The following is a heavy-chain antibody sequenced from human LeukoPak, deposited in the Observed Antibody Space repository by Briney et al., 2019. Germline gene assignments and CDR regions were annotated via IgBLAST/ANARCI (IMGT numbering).Heavy chain of an antibody. V-gene: IGHV4-39*07. CDR1: GDSIDSVSYY. Sequence: SETLSLTCSVSGDSIDSVSYYWGWIRQAPGKGPEWIASIDYSGRTFYNPSLRSRVTISVDTSNNDFSLNLTSVTAADTAVYYCARMDRDNVVVTFYFDYWGQGTPVTVSS. J-gene: IGHJ4*02. D-gene: IGHD2-21*02. CDR2: IDYSGRT. CDR3: ARMDRDNVVVTFYFDY.